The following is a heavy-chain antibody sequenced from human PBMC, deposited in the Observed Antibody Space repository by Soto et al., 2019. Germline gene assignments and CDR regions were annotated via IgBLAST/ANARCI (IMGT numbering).Heavy chain of an antibody. D-gene: IGHD2-15*01. CDR2: IVVGSGNT. CDR3: AAAKLVAAAPFDY. V-gene: IGHV1-58*01. J-gene: IGHJ4*02. Sequence: GASVKVSCKASGFTFTSSAVQWVRQARGQRLEWIGWIVVGSGNTNYAQKFQERVTITRDMSTSTAYMELSSLRPEDTAVYYCAAAKLVAAAPFDYWGQGTLVTVSS. CDR1: GFTFTSSA.